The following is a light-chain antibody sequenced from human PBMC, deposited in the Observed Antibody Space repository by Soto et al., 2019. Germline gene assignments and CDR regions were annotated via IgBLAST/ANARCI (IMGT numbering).Light chain of an antibody. V-gene: IGLV1-40*01. CDR2: GNS. J-gene: IGLJ1*01. CDR1: SSNIGAGYD. Sequence: QCVLTQPPSVSGAPGQRGTISCTGSSSNIGAGYDVHWYQQLPGTAPKLLIYGNSHRPSGVPDRFSGSKSGTSASLAITGLQAEDEADYYCQSYDSSLSGYVFGTGTKVTV. CDR3: QSYDSSLSGYV.